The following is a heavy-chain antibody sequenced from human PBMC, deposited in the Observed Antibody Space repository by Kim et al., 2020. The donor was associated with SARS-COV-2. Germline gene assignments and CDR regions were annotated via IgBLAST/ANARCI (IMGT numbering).Heavy chain of an antibody. J-gene: IGHJ3*02. CDR2: ISYDGSNK. CDR3: ARILYFYGDSDHDAFDI. V-gene: IGHV3-30-3*01. Sequence: GGSLRLSCAASGFTFSSYAMHWVRQAPGKGLEWVAVISYDGSNKYYADSVKGRFTISRDNSKNTLYLQMNSLRAEDTAVYYCARILYFYGDSDHDAFDIWGQGTMVTVSS. CDR1: GFTFSSYA. D-gene: IGHD4-17*01.